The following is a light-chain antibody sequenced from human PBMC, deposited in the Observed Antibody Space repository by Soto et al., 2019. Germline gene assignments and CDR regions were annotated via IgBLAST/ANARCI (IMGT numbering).Light chain of an antibody. V-gene: IGKV1-39*01. CDR2: AAS. CDR3: PKSYSTTRT. J-gene: IGKJ4*01. CDR1: QSISSY. Sequence: DIQMTQSPSSLSASVGDRVTITCRASQSISSYLNWYKQKTGKNPMLLIYAASRLQSGVPSRGCGSGSGTDFTLTISRIQPVDIATYNCPKSYSTTRTFGGGTKVDIK.